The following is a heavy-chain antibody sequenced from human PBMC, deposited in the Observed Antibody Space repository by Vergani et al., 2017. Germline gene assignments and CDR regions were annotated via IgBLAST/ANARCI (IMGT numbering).Heavy chain of an antibody. D-gene: IGHD6-13*01. J-gene: IGHJ6*03. Sequence: EVQLVESGGGLVQPGGSLRLSCAASGFTFSSYWMSWVRQAPGKGLEWVANIKQDGSEKYYVDSVKGRFTISRDNAKNSLYLQMNSLRAEDTAVYYCAKGPLSSLPSYYYYYMDVWGKGTTVTVSS. CDR3: AKGPLSSLPSYYYYYMDV. CDR2: IKQDGSEK. V-gene: IGHV3-7*03. CDR1: GFTFSSYW.